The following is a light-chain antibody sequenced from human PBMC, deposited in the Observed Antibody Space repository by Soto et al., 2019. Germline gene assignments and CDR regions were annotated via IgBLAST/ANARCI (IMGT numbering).Light chain of an antibody. CDR1: KLGETY. CDR3: QAWDSSTPV. V-gene: IGLV3-1*01. Sequence: SYELTQPPSVSVSPGQTASITCSGDKLGETYVAWYQQKAGQSPVLVIYQDVKWPSGIPERFSGSNSGNTATLTISGTQAMYEADYYCQAWDSSTPVFGGGTQLTVL. CDR2: QDV. J-gene: IGLJ2*01.